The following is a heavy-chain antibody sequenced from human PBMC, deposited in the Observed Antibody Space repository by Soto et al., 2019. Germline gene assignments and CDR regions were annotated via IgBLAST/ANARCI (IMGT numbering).Heavy chain of an antibody. CDR3: ARRSMVDDGGLYR. CDR1: GFTFSSYG. J-gene: IGHJ5*02. D-gene: IGHD3-10*01. V-gene: IGHV3-33*01. CDR2: IWYDGSNK. Sequence: QVQRVEAGGCVGQPGRSLRVSCAASGFTFSSYGMHWVREAPGKGLEWVAVIWYDGSNKYYADSVKGRFPISRDNSKNTLYLRRKGLSAEDTAGYYCARRSMVDDGGLYRLGQGTLVTVSS.